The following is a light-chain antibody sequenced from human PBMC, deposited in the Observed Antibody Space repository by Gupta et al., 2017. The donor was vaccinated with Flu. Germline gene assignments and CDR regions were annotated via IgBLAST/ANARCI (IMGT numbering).Light chain of an antibody. CDR2: GAS. Sequence: EIVTTQSPATLSVSPGERATLSCRASQSFSSNLAWYQQKPGQAPRLLIYGASTRATGIPARFSGSGSGTEFTLTISSLQSEDFAVYYCQQYNNWPTWTFGQGTKVEIK. CDR3: QQYNNWPTWT. CDR1: QSFSSN. J-gene: IGKJ1*01. V-gene: IGKV3-15*01.